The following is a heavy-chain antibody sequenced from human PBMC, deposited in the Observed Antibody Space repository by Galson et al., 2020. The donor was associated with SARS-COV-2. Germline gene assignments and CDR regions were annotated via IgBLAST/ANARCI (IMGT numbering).Heavy chain of an antibody. CDR3: ARDVGRTPDY. Sequence: GGSLRLSCAASGFTFSNYWIHWVRQAPGKGLVWVSLINPDGSSTRYADSVKGRFTISRANTKNTLYLQMNSLRADDTAVYYCARDVGRTPDYWGQGTLVTVSS. D-gene: IGHD2-15*01. CDR1: GFTFSNYW. CDR2: INPDGSST. V-gene: IGHV3-74*01. J-gene: IGHJ4*02.